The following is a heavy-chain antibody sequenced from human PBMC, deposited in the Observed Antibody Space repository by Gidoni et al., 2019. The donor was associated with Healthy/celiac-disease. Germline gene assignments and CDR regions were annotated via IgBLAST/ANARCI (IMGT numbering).Heavy chain of an antibody. CDR1: GFTFSSYD. D-gene: IGHD3-10*01. V-gene: IGHV3-13*01. CDR2: IGTAGDT. Sequence: EVQLVESGGGLVQPGGSLRLSCAASGFTFSSYDMHWVRQATGKGLEWVSAIGTAGDTYYPGSVKGRFTISRENAKNSLYLQMNSLRAGDTAVYYCARGQWRGVISAFDIWGQGTMVTVSS. CDR3: ARGQWRGVISAFDI. J-gene: IGHJ3*02.